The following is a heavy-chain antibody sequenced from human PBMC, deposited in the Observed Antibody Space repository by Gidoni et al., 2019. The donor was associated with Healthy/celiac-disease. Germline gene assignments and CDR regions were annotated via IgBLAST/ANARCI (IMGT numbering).Heavy chain of an antibody. Sequence: EVQLVESGGGLVKHGGSLRRSCAASEFSFSNAWLRWVRQAPGKGLEWVGRIKSKTDGGTTDYAAPVKGRFTISRDDSKNTLYLQMNSLKTEDTAVYYCTTARGIVAHALSFYGMDVWGQGTTVTVSS. D-gene: IGHD1-26*01. CDR3: TTARGIVAHALSFYGMDV. CDR1: EFSFSNAW. J-gene: IGHJ6*02. V-gene: IGHV3-15*01. CDR2: IKSKTDGGTT.